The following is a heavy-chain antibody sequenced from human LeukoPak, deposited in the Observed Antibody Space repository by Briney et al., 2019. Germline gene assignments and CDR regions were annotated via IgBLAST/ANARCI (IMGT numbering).Heavy chain of an antibody. Sequence: SETLSLTCTVSGGSISSSNYYWGWIRQPPGKGLEWIGSIYYSGSTYYNPSLKSRVTISVDTSKNQFSLKLSSVTAADTAVYYCARAYSSGWYVPERYNWFDPWGQGTLVTVAS. D-gene: IGHD6-19*01. V-gene: IGHV4-39*01. CDR3: ARAYSSGWYVPERYNWFDP. J-gene: IGHJ5*02. CDR1: GGSISSSNYY. CDR2: IYYSGST.